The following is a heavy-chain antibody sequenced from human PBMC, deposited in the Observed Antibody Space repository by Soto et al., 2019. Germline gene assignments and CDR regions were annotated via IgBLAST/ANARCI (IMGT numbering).Heavy chain of an antibody. V-gene: IGHV3-23*01. CDR2: ISGSDGST. D-gene: IGHD6-13*01. CDR1: GFPFSSNA. J-gene: IGHJ4*02. Sequence: EVQLLESGGGLVQPGGSLRVSCAASGFPFSSNALSWVRLAPGKGLEWVSTISGSDGSTYYADPVKGRFTISRDSSRNTLYLQMNSLRADDTAVYYCAKEAAAGLYFFDYWGQGTLVTVSS. CDR3: AKEAAAGLYFFDY.